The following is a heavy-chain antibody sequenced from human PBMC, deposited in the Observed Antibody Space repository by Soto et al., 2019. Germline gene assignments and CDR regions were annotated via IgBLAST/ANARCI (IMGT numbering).Heavy chain of an antibody. Sequence: SETLSLTCTVSGGSISGGGYYWSWIRQPPGKGLEWIGYTYDSGSTYYNPSLKSRISISIDTSKNQFSLRLTSVTAADTAVYYCAREIIPLTTDWYFDLWGRGTLVTVS. CDR2: TYDSGST. CDR3: AREIIPLTTDWYFDL. J-gene: IGHJ2*01. V-gene: IGHV4-30-4*08. D-gene: IGHD4-17*01. CDR1: GGSISGGGYY.